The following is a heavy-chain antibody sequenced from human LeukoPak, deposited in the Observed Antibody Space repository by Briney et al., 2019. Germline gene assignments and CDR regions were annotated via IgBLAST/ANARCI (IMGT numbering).Heavy chain of an antibody. V-gene: IGHV4-38-2*01. CDR2: IYHSGST. Sequence: SETLSLTCAVSGYSISSGYYWAWIRQPPGKGLEWIGSIYHSGSTYYNPSLKSRVTISVDTSKNQFSLKLSSVTAADTAVYYCARQRFSGSYFLNYWGQGTLVTVSS. CDR3: ARQRFSGSYFLNY. CDR1: GYSISSGYY. D-gene: IGHD1-26*01. J-gene: IGHJ4*02.